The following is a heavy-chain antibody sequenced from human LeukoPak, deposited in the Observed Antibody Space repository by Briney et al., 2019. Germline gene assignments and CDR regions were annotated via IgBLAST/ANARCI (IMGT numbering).Heavy chain of an antibody. CDR1: GGSISSYY. V-gene: IGHV4-59*08. CDR2: IYYSGST. J-gene: IGHJ4*02. Sequence: SETLSLTCTVPGGSISSYYWSWIRQPPGKGLEWIGYIYYSGSTNYNPSLESRVTISVDTSKNQFSLKLSSVTAADTAVYYCARGIETIAARRLYFDYWGQGTLVTVSS. D-gene: IGHD6-6*01. CDR3: ARGIETIAARRLYFDY.